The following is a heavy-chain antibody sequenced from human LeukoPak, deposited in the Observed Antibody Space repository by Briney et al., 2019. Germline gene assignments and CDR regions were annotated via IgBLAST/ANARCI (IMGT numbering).Heavy chain of an antibody. J-gene: IGHJ3*02. CDR2: IYSGGST. CDR3: ARDCGGDCYYAFDI. CDR1: GFTVSSNY. D-gene: IGHD2-21*01. V-gene: IGHV3-53*01. Sequence: GGSLRLSCAASGFTVSSNYMRWVRQAPGKGLEWVSVIYSGGSTYYADSVKGRFTISRDNSKNTLYLQMNSLRAEDTAVYYCARDCGGDCYYAFDIWGQGTMVTVSS.